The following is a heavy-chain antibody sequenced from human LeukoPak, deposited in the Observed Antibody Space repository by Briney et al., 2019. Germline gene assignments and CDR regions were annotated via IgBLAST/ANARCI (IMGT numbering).Heavy chain of an antibody. Sequence: SETLSLTCAVYGGSFSGYYWSWIRQPPGKGLEWIGEINHSGSTNYNPSLKSRVTISVDTSKNQFSLKLSSVTATDMAVYYCARKDIVVVVATTSTSFDPWGQGTLVTVSS. V-gene: IGHV4-34*01. J-gene: IGHJ5*02. CDR2: INHSGST. CDR1: GGSFSGYY. CDR3: ARKDIVVVVATTSTSFDP. D-gene: IGHD2-15*01.